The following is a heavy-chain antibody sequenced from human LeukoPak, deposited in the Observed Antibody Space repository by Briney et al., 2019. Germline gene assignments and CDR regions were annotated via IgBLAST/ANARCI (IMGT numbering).Heavy chain of an antibody. CDR2: ISYDGSNK. J-gene: IGHJ4*02. D-gene: IGHD6-13*01. V-gene: IGHV3-30*18. Sequence: GGSLRLSCAASGFTFSSYGTHWVRQAPGKGLEWVAVISYDGSNKYYADSVKGRFTISRDNSKNTLYLQMNSLRAEDTAVYYCAKDSSSWYNSVYFDYWGQGTLVTVSS. CDR3: AKDSSSWYNSVYFDY. CDR1: GFTFSSYG.